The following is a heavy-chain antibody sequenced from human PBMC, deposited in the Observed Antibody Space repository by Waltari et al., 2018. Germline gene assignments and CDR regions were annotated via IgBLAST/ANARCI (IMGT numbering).Heavy chain of an antibody. Sequence: EVQLLESGGGLVQPGGSLRLSCAASGFTFSSYAMSWVRQAPGKGREWVSVIYSGGSTYYADSVKGRFTISRDNSKNTLYLQMNSLRAEDTAVYYCAKDLVVPAAMFYLQWGQGTLVTVSS. CDR1: GFTFSSYA. D-gene: IGHD2-2*01. CDR2: IYSGGST. V-gene: IGHV3-23*03. J-gene: IGHJ4*02. CDR3: AKDLVVPAAMFYLQ.